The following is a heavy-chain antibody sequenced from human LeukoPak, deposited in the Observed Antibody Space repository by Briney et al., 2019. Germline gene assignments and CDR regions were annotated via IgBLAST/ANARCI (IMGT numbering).Heavy chain of an antibody. D-gene: IGHD1-1*01. CDR1: GGSISSYY. CDR3: ARYRNALFDP. V-gene: IGHV4-59*08. J-gene: IGHJ5*02. Sequence: NASETLSLTCTVSGGSISSYYWSWIRQPPGKGLEWIGYIYYSGSTNYNPSLKSRVTISVDTSKNQFSLKLSSVTAADTAVYYCARYRNALFDPWGQGTLVTVSS. CDR2: IYYSGST.